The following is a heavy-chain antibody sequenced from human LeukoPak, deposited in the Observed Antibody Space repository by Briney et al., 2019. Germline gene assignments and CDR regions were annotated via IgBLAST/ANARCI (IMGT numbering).Heavy chain of an antibody. V-gene: IGHV5-51*01. Sequence: GESLKISCKGSGYSFTSYWIAWVRQMPGKGLEWMGIIYPGDSDTRYSPSFQGQVTISADKSISTAYLQWRSLEASDTAMYFCARQKYVGGNSVWPFDIWGHGTMVTVSS. D-gene: IGHD3-10*02. CDR2: IYPGDSDT. J-gene: IGHJ3*02. CDR1: GYSFTSYW. CDR3: ARQKYVGGNSVWPFDI.